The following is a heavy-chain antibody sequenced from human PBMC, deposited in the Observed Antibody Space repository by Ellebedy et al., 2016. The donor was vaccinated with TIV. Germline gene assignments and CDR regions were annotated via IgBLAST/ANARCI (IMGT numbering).Heavy chain of an antibody. J-gene: IGHJ3*02. CDR1: GFTFSSYA. D-gene: IGHD3-10*01. CDR2: ISYDGSNK. CDR3: ARDLYFGEGDAFDI. Sequence: GESLKISCTASGFTFSSYAMHWVRQAPGKGLEWVAVISYDGSNKYYADSVKGRFTISRDNSKNTLYLQMNNLRTEDTAIYYCARDLYFGEGDAFDIWGQGTMVTVSS. V-gene: IGHV3-30-3*01.